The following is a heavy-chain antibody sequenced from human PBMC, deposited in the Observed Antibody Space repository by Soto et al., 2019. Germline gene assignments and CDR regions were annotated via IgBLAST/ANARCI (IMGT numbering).Heavy chain of an antibody. V-gene: IGHV1-69*01. CDR2: LIRFFGTP. D-gene: IGHD3-10*01. J-gene: IGHJ4*02. CDR1: GGTFRSYA. Sequence: QVQLVQSGAEVKKPGSSVKVSCKASGGTFRSYAISWVRQAPGQGLEWMGGLIRFFGTPNYAQKFQGRVTISADESTRTGYMELSILRSEDTAVYYCASYGSIVHLRALRVLDYWGQGTLVTVSS. CDR3: ASYGSIVHLRALRVLDY.